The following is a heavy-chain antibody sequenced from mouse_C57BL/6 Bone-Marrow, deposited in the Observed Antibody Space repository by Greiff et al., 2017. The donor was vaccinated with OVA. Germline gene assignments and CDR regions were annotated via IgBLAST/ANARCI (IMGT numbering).Heavy chain of an antibody. D-gene: IGHD1-1*01. CDR2: ISSGSSTI. J-gene: IGHJ4*01. CDR1: GFTFSDYG. CDR3: ARRSIYYYGHYYAMDY. Sequence: EVNVVESGGGLVKPGGSLKLSCAASGFTFSDYGMHWVRQAPEKGLEWVAYISSGSSTIYYADTVKGRFTISRDNAKNTQFLQMTSLRSEDTAMYYCARRSIYYYGHYYAMDYWGQGTSVTVSS. V-gene: IGHV5-17*01.